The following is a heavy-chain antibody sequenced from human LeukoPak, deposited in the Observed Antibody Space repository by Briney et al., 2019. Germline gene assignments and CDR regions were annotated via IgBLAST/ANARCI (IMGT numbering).Heavy chain of an antibody. CDR1: DFTFSRYS. Sequence: PGGSLRLSCAASDFTFSRYSMNWFRQAPGEGLEWVSSISSSGHDIYYADSVKGRFTISRDNAKNSLYLQMNSLRVEDTAVYFCARDRSGGYVSYFDSWGQVTLVTVSS. V-gene: IGHV3-21*01. D-gene: IGHD3-22*01. CDR3: ARDRSGGYVSYFDS. CDR2: ISSSGHDI. J-gene: IGHJ4*02.